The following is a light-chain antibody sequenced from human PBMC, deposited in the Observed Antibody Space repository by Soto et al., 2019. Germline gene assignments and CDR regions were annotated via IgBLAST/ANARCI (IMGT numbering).Light chain of an antibody. CDR2: DAS. CDR3: QQYTGYSQWT. V-gene: IGKV1-5*01. J-gene: IGKJ1*01. CDR1: QTISKW. Sequence: DIQMTQSPSTLSAAVGDRVTITCRASQTISKWLAWYQQKPGQAPKLLIYDASTLESGVPSRFSGSGSGTEVSLTISSLQPVDFATYYCQQYTGYSQWTFGPGTKVEIK.